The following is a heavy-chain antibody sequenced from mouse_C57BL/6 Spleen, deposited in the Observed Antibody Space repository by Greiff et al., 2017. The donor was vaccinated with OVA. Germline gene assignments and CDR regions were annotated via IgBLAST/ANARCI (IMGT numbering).Heavy chain of an antibody. V-gene: IGHV1-64*01. CDR3: ARALDGYLYYYAMDY. CDR1: GYTFTSYW. J-gene: IGHJ4*01. Sequence: QVQLKQPGAELVKPGASVKLSCKASGYTFTSYWMHWVKQRPGQGLEWIGMIHPNSGSTNYNEKFKSKATLTVDKSSSTAYMQLSSLTSEDSAVYYCARALDGYLYYYAMDYWGQGTSVTVSS. D-gene: IGHD2-3*01. CDR2: IHPNSGST.